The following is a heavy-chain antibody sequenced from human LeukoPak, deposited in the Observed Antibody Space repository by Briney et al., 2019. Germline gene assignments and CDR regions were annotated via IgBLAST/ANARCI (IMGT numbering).Heavy chain of an antibody. CDR1: GFTFSDYY. CDR3: ATQVPAAVWGIDY. J-gene: IGHJ4*01. V-gene: IGHV3-11*04. CDR2: ISGSGSTK. Sequence: PGGSLRLSCTASGFTFSDYYMSWIRQAPGKGLEWVSYISGSGSTKYYADSVKGRFTISRDNAKNSLYLQMNSLRAEDTAVYYCATQVPAAVWGIDYWGQGTLVTVSS. D-gene: IGHD2-2*01.